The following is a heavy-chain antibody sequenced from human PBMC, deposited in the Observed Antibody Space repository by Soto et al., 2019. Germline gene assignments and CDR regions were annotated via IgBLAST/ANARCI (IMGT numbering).Heavy chain of an antibody. D-gene: IGHD3-10*01. Sequence: GSLRLSCAASGFTFSSYAMSWVRQAPGKGLEWVSAISGSGGSTYYADSVKGRFTISRDNSKNTLYLQMNSLRAEDTAVYYCAKEGVHGSGSYYKDYYYMDVWGKGTTVTVSS. J-gene: IGHJ6*03. CDR1: GFTFSSYA. V-gene: IGHV3-23*01. CDR2: ISGSGGST. CDR3: AKEGVHGSGSYYKDYYYMDV.